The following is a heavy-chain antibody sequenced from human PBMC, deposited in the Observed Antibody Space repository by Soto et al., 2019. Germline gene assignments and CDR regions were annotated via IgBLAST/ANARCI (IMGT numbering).Heavy chain of an antibody. CDR3: ARVPSRVRGVTAYYYGMDV. D-gene: IGHD3-10*01. V-gene: IGHV4-61*01. Sequence: PSETLSLTCTVSGGSVSSGSYYWSWIRQPPGKGLEWIGYIYYSGSTNYNPSLKSRVTISVDTSKNQFSLKLSPVTAADTAVYYCARVPSRVRGVTAYYYGMDVWGQGTTVTVSS. CDR1: GGSVSSGSYY. J-gene: IGHJ6*02. CDR2: IYYSGST.